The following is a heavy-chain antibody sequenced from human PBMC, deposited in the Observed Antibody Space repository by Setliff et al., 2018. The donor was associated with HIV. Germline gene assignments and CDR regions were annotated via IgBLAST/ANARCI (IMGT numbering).Heavy chain of an antibody. V-gene: IGHV3-74*01. J-gene: IGHJ4*02. Sequence: PGGSLRLSCAGSGFTFRDYWMHWVRQAPGKGLVWVSQIDDDGRTTYADSVKGRFTISRDNAKNSLYLQMNSLRAEDTAMYYCARVRAGCVGCARGVYYFDSWGQGTLVTVSS. CDR2: IDDDGRT. CDR3: ARVRAGCVGCARGVYYFDS. CDR1: GFTFRDYW. D-gene: IGHD2-15*01.